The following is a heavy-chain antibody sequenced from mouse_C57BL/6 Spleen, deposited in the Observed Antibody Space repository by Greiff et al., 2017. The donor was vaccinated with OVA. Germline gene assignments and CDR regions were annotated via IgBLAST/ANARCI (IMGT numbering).Heavy chain of an antibody. D-gene: IGHD2-1*01. Sequence: QVQLQQPGAELVKPGASVKLSCKASGYTFTSYWMQWVKQRPGQGLEWIGEIDPTDSYTNYNQKFKGKATLTVATPSSTAYMQLGSLTSEVAAVYYCSRRLLWAMDYWGQGTSVTVSS. CDR2: IDPTDSYT. J-gene: IGHJ4*01. V-gene: IGHV1-50*01. CDR1: GYTFTSYW. CDR3: SRRLLWAMDY.